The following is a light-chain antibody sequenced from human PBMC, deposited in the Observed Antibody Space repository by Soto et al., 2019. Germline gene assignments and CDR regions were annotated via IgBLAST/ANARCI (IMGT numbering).Light chain of an antibody. J-gene: IGKJ1*01. CDR1: QSVSNNY. CDR2: GAS. CDR3: QQYGSSET. Sequence: EIVLTQSPGTLSLSPVERATLSCRASQSVSNNYLAWYQQKPGQAPRLLIYGASNRATGIPDRFSGSGSGTDFTLTISRLEPEDFAVYYCQQYGSSETFGQGTKVDIK. V-gene: IGKV3-20*01.